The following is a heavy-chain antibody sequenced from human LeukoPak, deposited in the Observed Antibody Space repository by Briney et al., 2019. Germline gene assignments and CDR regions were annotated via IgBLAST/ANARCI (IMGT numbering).Heavy chain of an antibody. CDR2: ISYEGSNK. D-gene: IGHD2-2*01. Sequence: GGPLRLSCAASGFTFSSYAMHWVRQAPGKGLEWVAVISYEGSNKYYADSVKGRFTISRENSKNTLYLQMNSLRAEDTAVYYCARDEALLWTLVPAAAHYGMDVWGHGTTVTVSS. CDR3: ARDEALLWTLVPAAAHYGMDV. V-gene: IGHV3-30-3*01. J-gene: IGHJ6*02. CDR1: GFTFSSYA.